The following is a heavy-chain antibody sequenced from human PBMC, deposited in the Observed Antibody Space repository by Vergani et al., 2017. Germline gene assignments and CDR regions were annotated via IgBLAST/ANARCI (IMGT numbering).Heavy chain of an antibody. J-gene: IGHJ6*02. CDR3: ARHGRSSSSYYYYYGMDV. CDR1: GFTFDDYT. D-gene: IGHD6-6*01. CDR2: INSDGSST. V-gene: IGHV3-74*02. Sequence: EVQLVESGGVVVQPGGSLRLSCAASGFTFDDYTMHWVRQAPGKGLVWVSRINSDGSSTSYADSVKGRFTISRDNAKNTLYLQMNSLRAEDTAVYYCARHGRSSSSYYYYYGMDVWGQGTTVTVSS.